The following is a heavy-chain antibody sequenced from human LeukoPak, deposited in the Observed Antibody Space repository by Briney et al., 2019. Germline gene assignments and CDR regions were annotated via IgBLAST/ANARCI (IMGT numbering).Heavy chain of an antibody. CDR3: ARVGYDSSGYYYGFDY. D-gene: IGHD3-22*01. CDR2: ISWNSGSI. J-gene: IGHJ4*02. Sequence: HPGRSLRLSCAASGFTFDDYAMHWVRQAPGKGLEWVSGISWNSGSIGYADSVKGRFTISRDNAKNSLYLQMNSLRAEDTALYYCARVGYDSSGYYYGFDYWGQGTLVTVSS. CDR1: GFTFDDYA. V-gene: IGHV3-9*01.